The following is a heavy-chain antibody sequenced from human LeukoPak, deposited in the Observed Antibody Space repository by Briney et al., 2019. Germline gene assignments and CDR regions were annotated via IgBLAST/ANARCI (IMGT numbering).Heavy chain of an antibody. CDR1: GFTFSNYA. Sequence: PGGSLRLSCAASGFTFSNYATSWVRQAPGKGLEWVSSISSSGHSTYYTDSVKGRFTISRDNSKNTLYLQMYSLRVEDTAVYYCAKDPTYDSSGYYFDYWGQGTLVTVSS. CDR3: AKDPTYDSSGYYFDY. CDR2: ISSSGHST. J-gene: IGHJ4*02. V-gene: IGHV3-23*01. D-gene: IGHD3-22*01.